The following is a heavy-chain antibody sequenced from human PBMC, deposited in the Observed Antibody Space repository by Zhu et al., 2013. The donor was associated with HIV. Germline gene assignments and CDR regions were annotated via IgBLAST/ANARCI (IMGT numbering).Heavy chain of an antibody. CDR3: AKWAYVDRWWFPQTDALDI. Sequence: QVQLVQSGAEVRKPGSAVKVSCKPSGGTLSNYAVNWVRQAPGQGPEWMGGIIPIFETPNYAQKFQGRVTMTADKSTNTAYMELRSLRSEDTAVYYCAKWAYVDRWWFPQTDALDIVGPRDNGHRLI. J-gene: IGHJ3*02. V-gene: IGHV1-69*06. D-gene: IGHD2-15*01. CDR2: IIPIFETP. CDR1: GGTLSNYA.